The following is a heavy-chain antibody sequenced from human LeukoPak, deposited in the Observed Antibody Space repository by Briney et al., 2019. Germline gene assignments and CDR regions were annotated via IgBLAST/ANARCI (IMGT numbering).Heavy chain of an antibody. CDR2: INPSGGST. Sequence: GASVKVSCKASGYTFSSYYIHWVRQAPGQGLEWMGIINPSGGSTSYAQKFQGRVTMIRGTSTSTVYMELSSLRSEDTAVYYCARAHPSGWFDFWGQGTLVTVSS. CDR3: ARAHPSGWFDF. V-gene: IGHV1-46*01. D-gene: IGHD3-10*01. CDR1: GYTFSSYY. J-gene: IGHJ5*01.